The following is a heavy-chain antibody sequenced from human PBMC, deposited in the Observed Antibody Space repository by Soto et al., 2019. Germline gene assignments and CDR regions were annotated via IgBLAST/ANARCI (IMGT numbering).Heavy chain of an antibody. Sequence: SETLSLTCAVYGGSFSGYYWSWIRQPPGKGLEWIGEINHSGSTNYNPSLKSRVTISVDTSKNQFSLRLSSVTAADTAVYYCARGIGGTSDYWGQGTLVTVSS. V-gene: IGHV4-34*01. CDR2: INHSGST. CDR1: GGSFSGYY. CDR3: ARGIGGTSDY. D-gene: IGHD2-15*01. J-gene: IGHJ4*02.